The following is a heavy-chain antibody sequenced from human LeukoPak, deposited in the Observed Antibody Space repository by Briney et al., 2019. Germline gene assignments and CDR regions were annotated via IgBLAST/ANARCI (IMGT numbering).Heavy chain of an antibody. V-gene: IGHV1-24*01. CDR3: ATDMIVPAAIVGYHGMDV. J-gene: IGHJ6*02. D-gene: IGHD2-2*02. CDR1: GYTLTELS. CDR2: FDPEDGET. Sequence: ASVKVSCKVSGYTLTELSMHWVRQAPGKGLEWMGGFDPEDGETIYAQKFQGRVTMTEDTSTDTAYMELGSLRSEDTAVYYCATDMIVPAAIVGYHGMDVWGQGTTVTVSS.